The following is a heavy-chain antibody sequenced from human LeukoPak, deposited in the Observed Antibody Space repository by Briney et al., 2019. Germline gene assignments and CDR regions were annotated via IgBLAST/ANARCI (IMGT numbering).Heavy chain of an antibody. CDR3: VRHTTSGWYQVVY. J-gene: IGHJ4*02. Sequence: SETLSLTCTVSGGSISNYFWSWIRQPPGKGLEWIGFITYSETTDHNPSLRSRVTISVDASKNQFSLKLTSVTAADTAVYYCVRHTTSGWYQVVYWGQGTLVTVSS. CDR1: GGSISNYF. CDR2: ITYSETT. V-gene: IGHV4-59*08. D-gene: IGHD6-19*01.